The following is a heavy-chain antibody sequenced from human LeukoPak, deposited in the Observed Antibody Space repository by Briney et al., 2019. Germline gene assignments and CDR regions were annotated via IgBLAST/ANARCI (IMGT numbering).Heavy chain of an antibody. CDR2: ISSSSSYI. D-gene: IGHD3-10*01. CDR3: ARDGGTMVRGVIIFHYYYYYMDV. CDR1: GFTFSSYS. J-gene: IGHJ6*03. Sequence: GGSLRLSCAASGFTFSSYSMNWVRQAPGKGLERVSSISSSSSYIYYADSVKGRFTISRDNAKNSLYLQMNSLRAEDTAVYYCARDGGTMVRGVIIFHYYYYYMDVWGKGTTVTVSS. V-gene: IGHV3-21*01.